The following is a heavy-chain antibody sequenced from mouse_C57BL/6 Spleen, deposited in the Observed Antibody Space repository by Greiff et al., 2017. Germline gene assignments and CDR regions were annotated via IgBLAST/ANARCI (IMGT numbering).Heavy chain of an antibody. Sequence: QVTLNESGPELLKPGASVKLSCKASGYTFTSYDINWVKQRPGQGLEWIGWIYPRDGSTKYNEKFKGNATLTVGASSSTAYMELHSLTSDDSEVYFCASSRDYSPSDYWGQGTAHTVSS. V-gene: IGHV1-85*01. D-gene: IGHD2-4*01. CDR3: ASSRDYSPSDY. CDR2: IYPRDGST. J-gene: IGHJ2*01. CDR1: GYTFTSYD.